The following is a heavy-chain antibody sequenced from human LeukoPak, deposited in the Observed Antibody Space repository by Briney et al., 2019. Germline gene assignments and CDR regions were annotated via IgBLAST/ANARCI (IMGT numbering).Heavy chain of an antibody. J-gene: IGHJ3*02. V-gene: IGHV3-21*01. CDR1: GFTFSSYS. Sequence: GGSLRLSCAASGFTFSSYSMNWVRQAPGKGLEWVSSISSSSSYIYYADSVKGRFTISRDNAKNSLYLQMNSLRAEDTAVYYCARESYGSGSFDAFDTWGQGTMVTVSS. CDR3: ARESYGSGSFDAFDT. CDR2: ISSSSSYI. D-gene: IGHD3-10*01.